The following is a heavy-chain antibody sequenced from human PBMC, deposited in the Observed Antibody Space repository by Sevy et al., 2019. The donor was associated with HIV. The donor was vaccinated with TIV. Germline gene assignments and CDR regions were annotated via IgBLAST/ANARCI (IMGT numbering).Heavy chain of an antibody. CDR1: GFTFSSYS. CDR3: ARPDLSGWYFDF. D-gene: IGHD6-19*01. Sequence: GGSLRLSCVASGFTFSSYSMNWVRQAPGKGLEWVSYISSSSDSSRTLYYADSVKGRFSFSRDNAKNSVHLQMTSLRVEDTAVYYCARPDLSGWYFDFWGHGTLVTVSS. V-gene: IGHV3-48*01. CDR2: ISSSSDSSRTL. J-gene: IGHJ4*01.